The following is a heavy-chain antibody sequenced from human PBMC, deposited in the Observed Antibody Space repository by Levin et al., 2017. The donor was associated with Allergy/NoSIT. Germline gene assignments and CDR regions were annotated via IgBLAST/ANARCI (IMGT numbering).Heavy chain of an antibody. CDR2: ISGSGGST. CDR1: GFTFSSYA. CDR3: AKPVAYYYGSGSYGGAFDI. V-gene: IGHV3-23*01. D-gene: IGHD3-10*01. J-gene: IGHJ3*02. Sequence: LPGGSLRLSCAASGFTFSSYAMSWVRQAPGKGLEWVSGISGSGGSTHHADSVKGRFTISRDNSRNTVYLQMNSLRAEDTAVYYCAKPVAYYYGSGSYGGAFDIWGQGTMVTVSS.